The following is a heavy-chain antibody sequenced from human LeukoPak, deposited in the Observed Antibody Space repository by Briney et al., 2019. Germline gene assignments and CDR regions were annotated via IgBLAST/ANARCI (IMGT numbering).Heavy chain of an antibody. CDR3: ARLIVGATAFDY. J-gene: IGHJ4*02. CDR1: GGSFSGYY. Sequence: SETLSLTCAAYGGSFSGYYWSWIRQPPGKGLEWIGEINHSGSASYNPSLKSRVTISVDTSKNQFSLKLSSVTAADTAVYYCARLIVGATAFDYWGQGTLVTVSS. D-gene: IGHD1-26*01. V-gene: IGHV4-34*01. CDR2: INHSGSA.